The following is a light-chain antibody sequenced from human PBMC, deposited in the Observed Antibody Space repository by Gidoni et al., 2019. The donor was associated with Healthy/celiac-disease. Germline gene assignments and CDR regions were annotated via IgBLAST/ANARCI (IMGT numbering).Light chain of an antibody. Sequence: DIQMTQSPSNLSASVGDRVTITCRSSQRISSWLAWYQQKPGNAPKLLIYEASSLQSGVPSRFSGSGSGTDFPLTLSSLQPDDFATYYCQQCNRQLTFXXXTQVEIK. CDR3: QQCNRQLT. J-gene: IGKJ1*01. V-gene: IGKV1-5*01. CDR1: QRISSW. CDR2: EAS.